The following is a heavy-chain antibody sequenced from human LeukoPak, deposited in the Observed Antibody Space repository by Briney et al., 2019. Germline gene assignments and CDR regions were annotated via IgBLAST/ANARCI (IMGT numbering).Heavy chain of an antibody. Sequence: NPSQTLSLTCTVSGGSISSGDYYWSWIRQPPGKGLEWIGYIFYSGSTYYNPSLKSRLTISVDTSMNQFSLKLSSVTAADTAVYYCARGPGYSGYDWTSPLDYWGQGTLVTVSS. CDR1: GGSISSGDYY. V-gene: IGHV4-30-4*08. J-gene: IGHJ4*02. CDR3: ARGPGYSGYDWTSPLDY. CDR2: IFYSGST. D-gene: IGHD5-12*01.